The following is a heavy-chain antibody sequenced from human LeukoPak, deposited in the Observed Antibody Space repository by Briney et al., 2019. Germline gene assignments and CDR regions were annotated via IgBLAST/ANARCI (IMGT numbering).Heavy chain of an antibody. CDR3: AREGRMGTADAFDV. Sequence: GGSLRLSCAASGSTFNNYEMHWVRQTAGKGLEWVSAVGIAGDTFYAGSVKGRFSISRDNAESSLFLQMNSLRAGDTAVYYCAREGRMGTADAFDVWGQGTMVTVSS. CDR1: GSTFNNYE. CDR2: VGIAGDT. D-gene: IGHD1-14*01. V-gene: IGHV3-13*01. J-gene: IGHJ3*01.